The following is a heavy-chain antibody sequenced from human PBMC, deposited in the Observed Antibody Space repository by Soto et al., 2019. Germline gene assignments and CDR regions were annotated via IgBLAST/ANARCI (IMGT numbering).Heavy chain of an antibody. Sequence: GSLRLSCAASGFTVSSNYMSWVRQAPGKGLEWVSIIYTGGSTFYADSVKGRFTISRDSSKNTLFLQMDSLRAEDTAIYYCAKLYTLAGITRAFDYWGQGTLVTVSS. J-gene: IGHJ4*02. D-gene: IGHD2-15*01. V-gene: IGHV3-53*01. CDR2: IYTGGST. CDR3: AKLYTLAGITRAFDY. CDR1: GFTVSSNY.